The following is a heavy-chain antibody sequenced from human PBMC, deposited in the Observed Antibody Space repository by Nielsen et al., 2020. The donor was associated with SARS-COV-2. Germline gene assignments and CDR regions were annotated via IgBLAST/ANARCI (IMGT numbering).Heavy chain of an antibody. Sequence: SETLSLTCTVSGGSISSSSYYWGWIRQPPGKGLEWIGSIYYSGSTYYNPSLKSRVTISVDTSKNQFSLKLSSVTAADTAVYYCARHSNGEPDAFDIWGQGTMVTVSS. CDR2: IYYSGST. V-gene: IGHV4-39*01. CDR3: ARHSNGEPDAFDI. CDR1: GGSISSSSYY. J-gene: IGHJ3*02. D-gene: IGHD3-10*01.